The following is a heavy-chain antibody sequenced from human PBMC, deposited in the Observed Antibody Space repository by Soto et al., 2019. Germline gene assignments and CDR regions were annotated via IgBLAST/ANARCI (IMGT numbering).Heavy chain of an antibody. V-gene: IGHV3-21*01. J-gene: IGHJ4*02. Sequence: GGSLRLSCAVSGFTYSTYSMTWVRQAPGKGLEWVSSIDSSSFYIYYADSVKGRFTISRDNAKNSLYLQMNSLRDEDTAVYYCARTYYDFWSDYRTQGINFDYWGQGTPVTVSS. CDR3: ARTYYDFWSDYRTQGINFDY. CDR1: GFTYSTYS. D-gene: IGHD3-3*01. CDR2: IDSSSFYI.